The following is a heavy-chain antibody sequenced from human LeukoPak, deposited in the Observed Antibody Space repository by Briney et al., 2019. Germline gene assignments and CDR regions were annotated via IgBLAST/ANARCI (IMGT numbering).Heavy chain of an antibody. CDR2: ISYDGSNN. V-gene: IGHV3-30-3*01. CDR1: GFNFSKAW. J-gene: IGHJ4*02. Sequence: PGGSLRLSCAVSGFNFSKAWMSWVRQSPGKGLEWVATISYDGSNNYYADSVKGRFTISRDNSKNTLYLQMNSLRAEDTAVYYCARGRNIVATSGYFDFWGQGTLVTVSS. CDR3: ARGRNIVATSGYFDF. D-gene: IGHD5-12*01.